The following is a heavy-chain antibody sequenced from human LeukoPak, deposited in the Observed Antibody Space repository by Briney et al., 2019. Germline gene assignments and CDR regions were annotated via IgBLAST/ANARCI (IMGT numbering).Heavy chain of an antibody. V-gene: IGHV4-39*02. Sequence: SETLSLTCTVSGGSISSSSYYWGWIRQPPGKGLEWIGSIYYSGGTYYNPSLKSRVTISVDTSKNQFSLKLSSVTAADTAVYYCARDISGVARYLDAFDIWGQGTMVTVSS. CDR1: GGSISSSSYY. D-gene: IGHD1-26*01. CDR2: IYYSGGT. CDR3: ARDISGVARYLDAFDI. J-gene: IGHJ3*02.